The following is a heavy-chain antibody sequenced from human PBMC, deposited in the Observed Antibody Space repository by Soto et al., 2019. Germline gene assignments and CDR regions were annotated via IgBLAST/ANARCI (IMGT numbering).Heavy chain of an antibody. CDR1: GFTFSSYA. V-gene: IGHV3-30-3*01. CDR2: ISYDGSDK. Sequence: GGSLRLSCAASGFTFSSYAMHWVRQAPGKGLEWVALISYDGSDKDYADSVKGRFTISRDNSRNTLFLQMNSLGAEDTAVYYCARDYYKYYDSSGYYRSPAYWGQGTL. J-gene: IGHJ4*02. D-gene: IGHD3-22*01. CDR3: ARDYYKYYDSSGYYRSPAY.